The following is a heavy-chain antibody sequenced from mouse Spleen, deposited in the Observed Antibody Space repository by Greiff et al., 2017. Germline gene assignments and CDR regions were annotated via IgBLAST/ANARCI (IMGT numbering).Heavy chain of an antibody. J-gene: IGHJ3*01. V-gene: IGHV5-9-2*01. Sequence: EVKLVESGGGLVKPGGSLKLSCAASGFTFSSYGMSWVRQTPEKRLEWVATISGGGSYTYYPDSVKGRFTISRDNAKNNLYLQMSSLRSEDTALYYCARGDDYADDGAWFAYWGQGTLVTVSA. D-gene: IGHD2-4*01. CDR2: ISGGGSYT. CDR1: GFTFSSYG. CDR3: ARGDDYADDGAWFAY.